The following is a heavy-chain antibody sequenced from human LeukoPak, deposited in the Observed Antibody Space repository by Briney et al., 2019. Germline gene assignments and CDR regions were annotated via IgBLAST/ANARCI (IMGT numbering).Heavy chain of an antibody. CDR1: GYRFTSYW. CDR3: ARHPPSHYVWGSYLEADY. D-gene: IGHD3-16*02. Sequence: GESLKISCKGSGYRFTSYWIGWVRQMPGKGLEWMGVIYPGDSDIRYSPSFQGQVTMSADKSLSTAYLQWSSLKASDTAMYYCARHPPSHYVWGSYLEADYWGQGTLVTVSS. CDR2: IYPGDSDI. V-gene: IGHV5-51*01. J-gene: IGHJ4*02.